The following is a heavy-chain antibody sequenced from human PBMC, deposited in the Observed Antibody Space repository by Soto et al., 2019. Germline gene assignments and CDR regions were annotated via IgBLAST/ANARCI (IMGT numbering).Heavy chain of an antibody. CDR2: ISAYNNKT. CDR3: ARDLYCSGGSWYSSYYYYMDV. D-gene: IGHD2-15*01. Sequence: GASVKVSCKASGYTFTSHGISWVRQAPGQGLEWMGWISAYNNKTDYAQNLQGRVIMTTDTSTSTAYMELRSLRSDDTAVYYCARDLYCSGGSWYSSYYYYMDVWAKGTTVTVSS. CDR1: GYTFTSHG. J-gene: IGHJ6*03. V-gene: IGHV1-18*01.